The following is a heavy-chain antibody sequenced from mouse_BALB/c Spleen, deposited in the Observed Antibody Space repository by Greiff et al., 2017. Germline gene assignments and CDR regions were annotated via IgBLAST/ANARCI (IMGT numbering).Heavy chain of an antibody. V-gene: IGHV1-9*01. D-gene: IGHD1-1*02. J-gene: IGHJ2*01. CDR1: GYTFSSYW. Sequence: QVQLQQSGAELMKPGASVKISCKATGYTFSSYWIEWVKQRPGHGLEWIGEILPGSGSTNYNEKFKGKATFTADTSSNTAYMQLSSLTSEDSAVYYCASGVDVGYWGQGTTLTVSS. CDR2: ILPGSGST. CDR3: ASGVDVGY.